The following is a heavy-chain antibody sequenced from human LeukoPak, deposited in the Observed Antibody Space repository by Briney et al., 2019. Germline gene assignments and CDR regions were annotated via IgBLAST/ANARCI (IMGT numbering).Heavy chain of an antibody. D-gene: IGHD3-10*01. CDR1: GGSFSGYY. J-gene: IGHJ4*02. CDR3: ARDHYYGSGSKN. CDR2: INHSGGT. V-gene: IGHV4-34*01. Sequence: SETLSLTCAVYGGSFSGYYWSWIRQPPGKGLEWIGEINHSGGTNYNPSLKSRVTISVDTSKNQFSLKLSSVTAADTAVYYCARDHYYGSGSKNWGQGTLVTVSS.